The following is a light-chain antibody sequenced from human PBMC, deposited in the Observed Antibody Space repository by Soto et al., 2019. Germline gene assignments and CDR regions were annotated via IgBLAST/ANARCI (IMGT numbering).Light chain of an antibody. CDR1: QTVTNNY. CDR2: GAF. Sequence: EIVLMQSPGTLSLSPGERATLSCRASQTVTNNYLAWYQQKPGQAPRLLVYGAFNRATGIPDRFSGSGSGTDFTLTTARLEPEDFAVYYCQQYVRSPWTFGQGTKVEIK. J-gene: IGKJ1*01. CDR3: QQYVRSPWT. V-gene: IGKV3-20*01.